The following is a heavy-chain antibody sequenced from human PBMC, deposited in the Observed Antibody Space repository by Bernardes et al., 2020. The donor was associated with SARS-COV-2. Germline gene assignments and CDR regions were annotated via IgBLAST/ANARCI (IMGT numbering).Heavy chain of an antibody. CDR3: ARGRTGTDAFDV. J-gene: IGHJ3*01. CDR2: IYNSGSS. Sequence: SETLSLTCTVSGDSSTTEYWSWLRQSPGTGLAWIGNIYNSGSSYYNPSLKSRVTISIDTSKNQFSLKVTSVTPADTAVYYCARGRTGTDAFDVWGQGTVVTVSS. V-gene: IGHV4-59*01. D-gene: IGHD1-1*01. CDR1: GDSSTTEY.